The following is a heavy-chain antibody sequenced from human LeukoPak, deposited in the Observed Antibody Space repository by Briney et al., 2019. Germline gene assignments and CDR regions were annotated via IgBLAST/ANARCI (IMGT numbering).Heavy chain of an antibody. CDR2: MNPNSGNT. J-gene: IGHJ3*02. CDR1: GYTFTSYD. D-gene: IGHD1-26*01. V-gene: IGHV1-8*01. Sequence: AASVKVSCKASGYTFTSYDINWVRQATGQGLEWMGWMNPNSGNTGYAQKFQGRVTMTRNTSISTAYMELSSLRSEDTAVYYCASGIVGATFADDAFDIWGQGTMVTVSS. CDR3: ASGIVGATFADDAFDI.